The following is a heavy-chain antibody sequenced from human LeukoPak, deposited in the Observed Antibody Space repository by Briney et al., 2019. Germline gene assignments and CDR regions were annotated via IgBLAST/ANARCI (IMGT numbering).Heavy chain of an antibody. CDR2: MNPNSGNT. CDR3: ARGGKKGRSWLPPVPDY. Sequence: ASVKVSCKASGYTFTSYDINWVRQATRQGLEWMGWMNPNSGNTGYAQKFQGRVTMTRNTSISTAYMELSSLRSEDTAVYYCARGGKKGRSWLPPVPDYWGQGTLVTVSS. V-gene: IGHV1-8*01. CDR1: GYTFTSYD. D-gene: IGHD6-13*01. J-gene: IGHJ4*02.